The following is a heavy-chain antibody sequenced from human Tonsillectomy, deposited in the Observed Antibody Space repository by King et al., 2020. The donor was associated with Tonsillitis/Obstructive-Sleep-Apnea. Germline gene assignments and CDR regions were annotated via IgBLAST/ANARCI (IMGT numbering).Heavy chain of an antibody. Sequence: QLVQSGAEVKKPGASVKVSCRASGYTFTSYGISWVRQAPGQGLEWMGWISPYTGNTNYAQKPQGRVTMTTDTSTNTAYMELRSLRSDDTAVYYCARLDIVVVVIAQSAGMDVWGQGTTVTVSS. CDR1: GYTFTSYG. J-gene: IGHJ6*02. CDR2: ISPYTGNT. CDR3: ARLDIVVVVIAQSAGMDV. V-gene: IGHV1-18*01. D-gene: IGHD2-15*01.